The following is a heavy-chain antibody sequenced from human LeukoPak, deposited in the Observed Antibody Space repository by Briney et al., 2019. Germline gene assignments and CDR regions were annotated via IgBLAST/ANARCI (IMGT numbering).Heavy chain of an antibody. V-gene: IGHV1-2*02. CDR1: GYTFTCYY. D-gene: IGHD3-10*01. J-gene: IGHJ5*02. CDR3: ARDRTVRGVRWFDP. Sequence: ASVKVSCKASGYTFTCYYMHWVRQAPGQGLEWMGWINPNSGGTNYAQKFQGRVTMTRDTSISTAYMELSRLRSDDTAVYYCARDRTVRGVRWFDPWGQGTLVTVSS. CDR2: INPNSGGT.